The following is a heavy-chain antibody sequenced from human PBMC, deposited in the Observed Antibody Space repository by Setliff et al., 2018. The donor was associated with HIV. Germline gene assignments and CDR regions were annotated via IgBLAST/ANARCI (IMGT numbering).Heavy chain of an antibody. V-gene: IGHV4-39*07. Sequence: SETLSLTCTVSGGSISNSRYYWSWIRQPPGKGLEWIGSIYYSGSTYYNPSLKSRALISADTSKNQFSLRLTSVTAADTAIYYCGRAQTAARRPFDYWGQGTLVTVSS. CDR3: GRAQTAARRPFDY. CDR2: IYYSGST. J-gene: IGHJ4*02. D-gene: IGHD6-6*01. CDR1: GGSISNSRYY.